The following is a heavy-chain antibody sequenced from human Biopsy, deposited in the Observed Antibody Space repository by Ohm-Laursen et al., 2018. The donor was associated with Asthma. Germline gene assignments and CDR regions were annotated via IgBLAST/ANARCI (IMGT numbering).Heavy chain of an antibody. V-gene: IGHV3-7*01. Sequence: SLRLSCTASGFTFGDYWMSWVRQVPGKGLEWVANIKHDGTEKNHVDSLKGRFTISRDNAKNSLYPQMNSLRAEDTAVYYCARTFHFWSPYHAEHYQLWGQGTLVTVPS. CDR1: GFTFGDYW. J-gene: IGHJ1*01. CDR2: IKHDGTEK. CDR3: ARTFHFWSPYHAEHYQL. D-gene: IGHD3-3*02.